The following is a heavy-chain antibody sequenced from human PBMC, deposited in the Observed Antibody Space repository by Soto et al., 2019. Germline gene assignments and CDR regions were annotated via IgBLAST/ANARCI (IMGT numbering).Heavy chain of an antibody. Sequence: GGSLRLSCSAFGFTFSSYAMNWVRQAPGKGLEWVSGLSKSGESTYYADSVKGRFTISRDNSKDTLYLQMNSLRAEDTAVYYCAKATRLDYWGQGTMVTVSS. J-gene: IGHJ4*03. CDR3: AKATRLDY. CDR2: LSKSGEST. CDR1: GFTFSSYA. V-gene: IGHV3-23*01.